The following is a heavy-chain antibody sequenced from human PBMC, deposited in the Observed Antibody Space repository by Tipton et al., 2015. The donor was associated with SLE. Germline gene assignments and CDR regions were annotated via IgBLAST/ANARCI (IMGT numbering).Heavy chain of an antibody. Sequence: LVQSGAEVKVSCKASGGTFSTYAITWVRQAPGQGLEWMGGIIPIFGTANYAQKFQGRVTITADESTSTAYMELSSLRSEDTAVYYCARDLDYYDGSGYSNWFDPWGQGTLVTVSS. V-gene: IGHV1-69*01. CDR1: GGTFSTYA. J-gene: IGHJ5*02. D-gene: IGHD3-22*01. CDR2: IIPIFGTA. CDR3: ARDLDYYDGSGYSNWFDP.